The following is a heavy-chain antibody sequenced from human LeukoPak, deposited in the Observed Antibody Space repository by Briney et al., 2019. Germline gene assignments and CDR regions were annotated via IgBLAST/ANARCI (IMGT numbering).Heavy chain of an antibody. CDR2: INSDGSST. Sequence: GGSLRLSCAASGFTFSNYWMHWVRQAPGKGLVWVSRINSDGSSTNYADSVKGRFTISRDNSKNTLYLQMSSLRAEDTAVYYCVKGRHWYYYGMDVWGQGTTVTVSS. CDR3: VKGRHWYYYGMDV. V-gene: IGHV3-74*01. D-gene: IGHD1-26*01. CDR1: GFTFSNYW. J-gene: IGHJ6*02.